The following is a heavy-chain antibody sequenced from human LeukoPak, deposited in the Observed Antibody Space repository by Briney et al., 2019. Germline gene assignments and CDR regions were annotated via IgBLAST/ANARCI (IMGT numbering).Heavy chain of an antibody. Sequence: SETLSLTCTVSGGSISSYYWSWIRQPAGKGLEWIGRIYTSGSTNYNPSLKSRVTMSVDTSKNQFSLKLSSVTAADTAVYYCARARSKGYYYDSSGYYGGYFDYWGQGTQVTVSS. D-gene: IGHD3-22*01. J-gene: IGHJ4*02. CDR2: IYTSGST. CDR3: ARARSKGYYYDSSGYYGGYFDY. V-gene: IGHV4-4*07. CDR1: GGSISSYY.